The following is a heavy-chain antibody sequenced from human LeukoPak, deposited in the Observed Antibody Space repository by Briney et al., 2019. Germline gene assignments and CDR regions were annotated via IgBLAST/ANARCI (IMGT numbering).Heavy chain of an antibody. J-gene: IGHJ4*02. V-gene: IGHV4-34*01. Sequence: SETLSLTCAVYGGSFSGYYWSWIRQPPGKGLEWIGEINHSGSTNCNPSLKSRVTMSVDTSKNQFSLKLSSVTAADTAVYYCARTRREWGWLQLHYFDYWGQGTLVTVSS. CDR3: ARTRREWGWLQLHYFDY. CDR1: GGSFSGYY. D-gene: IGHD5-24*01. CDR2: INHSGST.